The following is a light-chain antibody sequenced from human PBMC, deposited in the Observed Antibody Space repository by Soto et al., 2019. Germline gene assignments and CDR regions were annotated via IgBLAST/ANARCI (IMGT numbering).Light chain of an antibody. CDR2: DAS. Sequence: EIVLTQSPGTLSLSPGERATLSCRASQRISNSYLAWYQQKPGQAPRLLLYDASSRATGIPDRVSGSGSGTDFTLTISRLEPEDFAVYYCQQYARPPFAFGQGTKEEIK. J-gene: IGKJ2*01. CDR1: QRISNSY. V-gene: IGKV3-20*01. CDR3: QQYARPPFA.